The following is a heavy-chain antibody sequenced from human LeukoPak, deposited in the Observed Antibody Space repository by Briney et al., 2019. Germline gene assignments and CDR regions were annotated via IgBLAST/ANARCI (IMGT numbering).Heavy chain of an antibody. CDR1: GGSISSYY. Sequence: SETLSLTCTVSGGSISSYYWSWIRQPPGKGLEWIGYIYYSGSTNYNPSLKSRVTISVDTSKNQFSLKLSSVTAADTAVYYCARVGWGSWYFDYWGQGTLVTVSS. D-gene: IGHD7-27*01. CDR3: ARVGWGSWYFDY. V-gene: IGHV4-59*01. CDR2: IYYSGST. J-gene: IGHJ4*02.